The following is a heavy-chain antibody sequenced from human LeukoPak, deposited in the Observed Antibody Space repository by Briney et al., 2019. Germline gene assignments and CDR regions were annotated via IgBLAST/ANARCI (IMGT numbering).Heavy chain of an antibody. CDR2: ISNGATTI. CDR3: ARGGYCSSTICYPRNAFDM. Sequence: GGSLRLSCAASGFTFSSHEMNWVRQAPGKGLEWISHISNGATTIYYADSAKGRFTISRDNAKNSLYLQMNSLRAEDTAVYYCARGGYCSSTICYPRNAFDMWGQGTVVTVSS. CDR1: GFTFSSHE. D-gene: IGHD2-2*01. V-gene: IGHV3-48*03. J-gene: IGHJ3*02.